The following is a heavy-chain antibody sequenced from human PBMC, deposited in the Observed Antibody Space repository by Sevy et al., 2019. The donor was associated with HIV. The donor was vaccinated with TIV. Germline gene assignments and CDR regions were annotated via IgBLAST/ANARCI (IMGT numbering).Heavy chain of an antibody. CDR2: INHSGST. D-gene: IGHD2-2*01. V-gene: IGHV4-34*01. CDR3: ARAPPVVVVPGAPSWFDP. J-gene: IGHJ5*02. CDR1: GGSFSGYY. Sequence: SETLSLTCAAYGGSFSGYYWNWIRQTPGKGLEWIGEINHSGSTNYNPSLKSRVTISVDTSKNQFSLRLNSVTAADKAVYYCARAPPVVVVPGAPSWFDPWGQGTLVTVSS.